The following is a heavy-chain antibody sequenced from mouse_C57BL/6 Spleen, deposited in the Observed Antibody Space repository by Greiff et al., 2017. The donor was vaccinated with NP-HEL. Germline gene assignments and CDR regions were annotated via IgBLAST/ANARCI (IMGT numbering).Heavy chain of an antibody. CDR2: IRNKANGYTT. CDR1: GFTFTDYY. V-gene: IGHV7-3*01. J-gene: IGHJ3*01. Sequence: XESGGGLVQPGGSLSLSCAASGFTFTDYYMSWVRQPPGKALEWLGFIRNKANGYTTEYSASVKGRFTISRDNSQSILYLQMNALRAEDSATYYCASLGRWFAYWGQGTLVTVSA. D-gene: IGHD4-1*01. CDR3: ASLGRWFAY.